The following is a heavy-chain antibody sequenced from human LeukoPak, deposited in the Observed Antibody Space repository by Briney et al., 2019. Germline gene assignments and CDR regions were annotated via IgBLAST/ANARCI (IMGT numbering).Heavy chain of an antibody. D-gene: IGHD3-10*01. Sequence: SETLSLTCTVSGGSISSGSYYWSWIRQPPGKGLEWIGSIYNSGSTYYNPSLKSRVTISVDTSKNQFSLKLSSVTAADTAVYYCARERSGSYDEHFDYWGQGTLVTVSS. CDR2: IYNSGST. V-gene: IGHV4-39*02. J-gene: IGHJ4*02. CDR3: ARERSGSYDEHFDY. CDR1: GGSISSGSYY.